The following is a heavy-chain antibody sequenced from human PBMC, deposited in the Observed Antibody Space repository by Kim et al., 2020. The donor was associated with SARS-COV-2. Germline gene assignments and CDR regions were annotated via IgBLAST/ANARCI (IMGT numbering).Heavy chain of an antibody. Sequence: SVKVSCKASGGTFSSYAISWVRQAPGQGLEWMGGIIPIFGTANYAQKFQGRVTITADESTSTAYMELSSLRSEDTAVYYCARSVWGIAAAGPVSDAFDIWGQGTMVTVSS. CDR1: GGTFSSYA. J-gene: IGHJ3*02. V-gene: IGHV1-69*13. CDR2: IIPIFGTA. D-gene: IGHD6-13*01. CDR3: ARSVWGIAAAGPVSDAFDI.